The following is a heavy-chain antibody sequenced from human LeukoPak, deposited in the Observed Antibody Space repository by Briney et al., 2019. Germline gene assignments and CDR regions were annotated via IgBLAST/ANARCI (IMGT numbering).Heavy chain of an antibody. CDR2: ISYDGSNK. CDR3: ARVDGYSGYYYGMDV. J-gene: IGHJ6*02. V-gene: IGHV3-30*04. Sequence: SGGSLRLSCAASGFTFSSYAMHWVRQAPGKGLEGVAVISYDGSNKYYADSVKGRFTISRDNSKNPLYLQMNSLRAEDTAVYYCARVDGYSGYYYGMDVWGQGTTVTVSS. D-gene: IGHD5-12*01. CDR1: GFTFSSYA.